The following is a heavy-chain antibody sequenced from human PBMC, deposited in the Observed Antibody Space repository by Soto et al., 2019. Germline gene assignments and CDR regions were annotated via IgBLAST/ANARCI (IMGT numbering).Heavy chain of an antibody. CDR3: ANLWGGAGAGSLGSDF. Sequence: QVQLVQSGAEVKKPGSSVKVSCKASGGTFSSYTISWVRQAPGQGLEWMGRIIPILGIANYAQKFQGRVTSTADKPTSTAYIELSSLRSEDTAVYYCANLWGGAGAGSLGSDFWGQGTLVTVSS. CDR1: GGTFSSYT. J-gene: IGHJ4*02. CDR2: IIPILGIA. D-gene: IGHD6-13*01. V-gene: IGHV1-69*02.